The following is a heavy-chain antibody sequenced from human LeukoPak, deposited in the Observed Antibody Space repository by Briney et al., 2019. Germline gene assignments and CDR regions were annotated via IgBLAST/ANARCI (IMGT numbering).Heavy chain of an antibody. CDR1: GYNFAIYW. Sequence: GESLKISCKGSGYNFAIYWIGWVRQMPGKGLEWMGIIYPGDSDTRYSPSFQGQVTISADKSISTAYLQWSSLKASDTAMYYCAIFDFLFGEIDNWFDPWGQGTQVTVSS. J-gene: IGHJ5*02. V-gene: IGHV5-51*01. CDR2: IYPGDSDT. CDR3: AIFDFLFGEIDNWFDP. D-gene: IGHD3-16*01.